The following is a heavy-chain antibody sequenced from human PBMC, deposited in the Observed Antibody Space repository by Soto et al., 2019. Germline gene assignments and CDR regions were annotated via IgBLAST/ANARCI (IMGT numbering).Heavy chain of an antibody. CDR3: GKYACSGGSGYSHVES. CDR2: ISGSGGST. V-gene: IGHV3-23*02. Sequence: EVQLLESGGGLVQPGGSLRLSCAASGFTFSDYGMSWVRQAPGKGLEWVSAISGSGGSTFYGDSVKGRFTTSRDNSKNTLFLQMNSLSDADTATYYGGKYACSGGSGYSHVESWGQGTLVTVSP. D-gene: IGHD2-15*01. J-gene: IGHJ4*02. CDR1: GFTFSDYG.